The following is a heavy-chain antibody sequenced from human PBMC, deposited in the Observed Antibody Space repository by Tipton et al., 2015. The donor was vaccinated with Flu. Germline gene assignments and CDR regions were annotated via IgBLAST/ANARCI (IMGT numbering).Heavy chain of an antibody. J-gene: IGHJ3*02. CDR3: ARDRWGDSYDAFDI. CDR1: GFTFSTYS. D-gene: IGHD2-21*02. V-gene: IGHV3-21*01. Sequence: SLRLSCAVSGFTFSTYSMIWVRQAPGKGLEWVSYISGTSLYKYYAGSVRGRFTISRDNARNSLFLHMSSLRAEDTAVYYCARDRWGDSYDAFDIWGQGTLVTVSS. CDR2: ISGTSLYK.